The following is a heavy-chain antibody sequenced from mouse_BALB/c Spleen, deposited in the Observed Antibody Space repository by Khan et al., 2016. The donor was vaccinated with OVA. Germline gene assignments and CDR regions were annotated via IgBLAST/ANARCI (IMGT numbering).Heavy chain of an antibody. V-gene: IGHV3-2*02. Sequence: EVQLQESGPDLVKPSQSLSLTCTVTGYSITSDYAWNWIRQFPGNKLEWMGYISYIGSTSYDPTLKSRISITRDTSKNQFFLQLNSATPEDTATSYSARHDFDVGGYAMDYWGQGTSVTVSS. J-gene: IGHJ4*01. CDR2: ISYIGST. D-gene: IGHD2-4*01. CDR3: ARHDFDVGGYAMDY. CDR1: GYSITSDYA.